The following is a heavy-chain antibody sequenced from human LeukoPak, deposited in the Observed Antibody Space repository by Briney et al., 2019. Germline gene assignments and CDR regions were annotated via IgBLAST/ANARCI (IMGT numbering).Heavy chain of an antibody. CDR1: GFTFNTYS. J-gene: IGHJ4*02. V-gene: IGHV3-21*01. CDR3: ARDQGSGWWAY. Sequence: GGSLRLSCAASGFTFNTYSMIWVRQAPGKGLEWVSSISTSSTYIDYADSVKGRFTISRDNAKNSLFLQMNSLRAEDTAVYYCARDQGSGWWAYWGQGTLVTVSS. D-gene: IGHD6-19*01. CDR2: ISTSSTYI.